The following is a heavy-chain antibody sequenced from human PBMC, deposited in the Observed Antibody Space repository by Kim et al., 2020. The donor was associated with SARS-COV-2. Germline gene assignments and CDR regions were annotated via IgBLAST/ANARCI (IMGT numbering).Heavy chain of an antibody. J-gene: IGHJ4*02. CDR1: GFTFSSYA. CDR2: ISGSGGST. D-gene: IGHD2-2*01. Sequence: GGSLRLSCAASGFTFSSYAMSWVRQAPGKGLEGVSAISGSGGSTYYADSVKGRLTISRDNSKNTLYLQINSLRAEDTGVYYCAKERSYQLLLKVFDYWGQGTLVIVSS. V-gene: IGHV3-23*01. CDR3: AKERSYQLLLKVFDY.